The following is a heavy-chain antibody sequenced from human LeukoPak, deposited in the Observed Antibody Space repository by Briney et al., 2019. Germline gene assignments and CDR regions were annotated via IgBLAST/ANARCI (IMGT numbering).Heavy chain of an antibody. D-gene: IGHD5-12*01. V-gene: IGHV4-34*01. CDR3: ARAQGTVAIDY. CDR2: INHSGST. Sequence: LETLSLTCAVYGETFSGYYWSWIRQPPGKGLEWIGEINHSGSTNYNPSLKSRVTMSVDTSKNQFSLKMTSVTAADTAVYYCARAQGTVAIDYWGQGTLVTVSS. CDR1: GETFSGYY. J-gene: IGHJ4*02.